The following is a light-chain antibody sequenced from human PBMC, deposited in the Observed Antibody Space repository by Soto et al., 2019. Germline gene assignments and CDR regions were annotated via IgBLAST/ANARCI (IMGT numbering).Light chain of an antibody. Sequence: EIVMTQSPGTLSVSPGERATLSCRASQSVSSNLAWYQQKPGQAPRLLIYAASTRATAIPARFSGSGSGTEFTLTISSLQSEDFAVYYCQQYNNWPLTFGGGTKVEIK. CDR3: QQYNNWPLT. J-gene: IGKJ4*01. CDR1: QSVSSN. V-gene: IGKV3-15*01. CDR2: AAS.